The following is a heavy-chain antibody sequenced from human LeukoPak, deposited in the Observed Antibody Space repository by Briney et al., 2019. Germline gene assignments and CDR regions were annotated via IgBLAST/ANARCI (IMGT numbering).Heavy chain of an antibody. CDR1: GFTFSSYA. D-gene: IGHD3-10*01. CDR3: AKDPRYFTMVRGVIV. J-gene: IGHJ4*02. CDR2: ISGSGGST. Sequence: GGSLRLSCAASGFTFSSYATSWVRQAPGKGLEWVSAISGSGGSTYYADSVKGRFTISRDNSKNTLYLQMNSLRAEDTAVYYCAKDPRYFTMVRGVIVWGQGTLVTVSS. V-gene: IGHV3-23*01.